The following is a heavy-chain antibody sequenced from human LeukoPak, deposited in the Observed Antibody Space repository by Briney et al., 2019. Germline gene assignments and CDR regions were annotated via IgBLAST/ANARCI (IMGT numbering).Heavy chain of an antibody. J-gene: IGHJ6*02. CDR1: GFTFNTYW. V-gene: IGHV3-7*03. D-gene: IGHD7-27*01. Sequence: GGSLRLSCAASGFTFNTYWMSWVRQAPRKGLEWVANINQDASEKDYVDSVKGRITISRDNTKNSLYLQLNSLRAEDTAVYYCARVRGWGRNYHYGLDVWGQGITVTVSS. CDR3: ARVRGWGRNYHYGLDV. CDR2: INQDASEK.